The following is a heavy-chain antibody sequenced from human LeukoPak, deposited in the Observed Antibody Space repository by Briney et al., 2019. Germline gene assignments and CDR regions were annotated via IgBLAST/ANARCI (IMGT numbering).Heavy chain of an antibody. CDR2: ISSSGSTI. V-gene: IGHV3-11*01. J-gene: IGHJ4*02. D-gene: IGHD5-24*01. CDR1: GFTVSSNY. Sequence: GGSLRLSCAASGFTVSSNYMSWIRQAPGKGLEWVPYISSSGSTIYYADSVKGRFTISRDNAKNSLYLQMNSLRAEDTAVYYCARVKGVPWEMGGHYKPPNGPYFDYWGQGTLVTVSS. CDR3: ARVKGVPWEMGGHYKPPNGPYFDY.